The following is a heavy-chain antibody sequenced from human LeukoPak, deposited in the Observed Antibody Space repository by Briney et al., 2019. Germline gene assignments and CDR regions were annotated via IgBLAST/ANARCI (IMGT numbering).Heavy chain of an antibody. CDR2: ISAYNGNT. D-gene: IGHD1-26*01. CDR3: AHSSYYLSGAYYYMDV. Sequence: ASVKVSCKASGYTFTSYGISWVRQAPGQGLEWMGWISAYNGNTNYAQKLQDRVTMTTDTSTSTAYMELRILRSDDTAIYYCAHSSYYLSGAYYYMDVWGKGTTVSVSS. V-gene: IGHV1-18*01. CDR1: GYTFTSYG. J-gene: IGHJ6*03.